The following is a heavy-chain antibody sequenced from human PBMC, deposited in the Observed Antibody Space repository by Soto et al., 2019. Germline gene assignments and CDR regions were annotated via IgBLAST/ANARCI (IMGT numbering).Heavy chain of an antibody. D-gene: IGHD1-1*01. Sequence: PSETLSLTCAINGVSSSTGYWSWIRQPPGKGLKWIGEINPSGGTNYNPSLKSRVTISVATSKNQSSLKLSSVTAADTALYYCARVLTTRASRDFDYCPYGTLVTV. CDR1: GVSSSTGY. J-gene: IGHJ4*01. CDR3: ARVLTTRASRDFDY. CDR2: INPSGGT. V-gene: IGHV4-34*01.